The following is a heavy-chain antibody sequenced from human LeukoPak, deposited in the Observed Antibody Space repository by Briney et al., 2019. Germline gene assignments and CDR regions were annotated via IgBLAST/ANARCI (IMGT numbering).Heavy chain of an antibody. D-gene: IGHD2-15*01. CDR2: ISDSGSTI. V-gene: IGHV3-11*01. Sequence: GGSLRLSCAASGFMFSDRYMSWIRQAPGKGLEWISYISDSGSTIYYADSVKGRFTISRDNAKKSLFLQMNRLRADDTAVYYCARDHDSLGYWGQGTLVTVSS. CDR3: ARDHDSLGY. CDR1: GFMFSDRY. J-gene: IGHJ4*02.